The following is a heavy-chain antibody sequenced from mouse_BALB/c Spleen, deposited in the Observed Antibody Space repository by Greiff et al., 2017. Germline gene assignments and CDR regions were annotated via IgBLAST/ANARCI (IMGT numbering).Heavy chain of an antibody. CDR1: GFTFSSYW. CDR2: IRLKSDNYAT. J-gene: IGHJ4*01. D-gene: IGHD2-10*02. Sequence: EVHLVESGGGLVQPGGSMKLSCVASGFTFSSYWMSWVRQSPEKGLEWVAEIRLKSDNYATHYAESVKGKFTISRDDSKSRLYLQMNSLRAEDTGIYYCTKYGNYRAMDYWGQGTSVTVSS. CDR3: TKYGNYRAMDY. V-gene: IGHV6-6*02.